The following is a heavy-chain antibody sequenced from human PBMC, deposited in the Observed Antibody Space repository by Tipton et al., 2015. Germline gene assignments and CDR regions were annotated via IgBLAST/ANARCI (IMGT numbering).Heavy chain of an antibody. CDR2: IYYSGST. CDR3: ARGSFDI. J-gene: IGHJ3*02. Sequence: LRLSCSVSGGSISTRTYYWGWIRQPPGKGLEFIGTIYYSGSTYYNPSLKSRVSISVDTSKNHFSRSVSSVTAADTAVYYCARGSFDIWGQGTLVTVSS. CDR1: GGSISTRTYY. V-gene: IGHV4-39*01.